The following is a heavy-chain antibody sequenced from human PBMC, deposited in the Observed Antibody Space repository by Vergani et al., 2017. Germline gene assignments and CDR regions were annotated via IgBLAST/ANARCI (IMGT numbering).Heavy chain of an antibody. J-gene: IGHJ4*02. CDR1: GGSINSHNYY. CDR3: ARGSCLGGSCYKPLFDY. V-gene: IGHV4-61*02. Sequence: QVQLQESGPGLVKPSQTLSLTCTVPGGSINSHNYYWSWIRQPAGKGLEWIGRIHTSGSTNYNPSLKSRVTMSEDTSKNQFSLNLTSVTAADPAVYFCARGSCLGGSCYKPLFDYWGQGILVTVSS. D-gene: IGHD2-15*01. CDR2: IHTSGST.